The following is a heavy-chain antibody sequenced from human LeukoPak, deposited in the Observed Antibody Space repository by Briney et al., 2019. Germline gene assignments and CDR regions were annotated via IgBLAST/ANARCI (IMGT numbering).Heavy chain of an antibody. J-gene: IGHJ4*02. V-gene: IGHV3-74*01. CDR1: GFILSSYW. Sequence: PGGFLILSCVASGFILSSYWMHWARPVPGGGVVGFSRISAHETTTHYADSVKGRFTISRETAKNTLFLQRDGLSVDDTAVYSCGRYHERRAAAGTEWGQGTLVTVSS. CDR3: GRYHERRAAAGTE. D-gene: IGHD6-13*01. CDR2: ISAHETTT.